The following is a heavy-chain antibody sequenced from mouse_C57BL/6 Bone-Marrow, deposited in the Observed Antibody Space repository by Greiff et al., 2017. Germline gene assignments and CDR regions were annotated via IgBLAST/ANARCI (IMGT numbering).Heavy chain of an antibody. J-gene: IGHJ3*01. CDR1: GYTFTSYW. V-gene: IGHV1-69*01. CDR2: IDPSDSYT. Sequence: VQLQQPGAELVMPGASVKLSCKASGYTFTSYWMHWVKQRPGQGLEWIGEIDPSDSYTNYNQKFKGKSTLTVDKSSSTAYMQLSSLTSEDAAVDYCAREGMLSAWFAYWGQGTLVTVSA. D-gene: IGHD3-2*02. CDR3: AREGMLSAWFAY.